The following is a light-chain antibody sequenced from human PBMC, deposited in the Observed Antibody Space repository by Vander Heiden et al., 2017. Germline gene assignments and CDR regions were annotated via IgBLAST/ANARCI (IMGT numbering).Light chain of an antibody. CDR1: SSDVGGYDY. V-gene: IGLV2-14*03. CDR3: SSYKSSSTPRV. J-gene: IGLJ2*01. Sequence: QSALTQPASVSGSPGQSITISCTGTSSDVGGYDYVSWYQQHPGKAPKLIIYDVSNRPSGVSNRFSGSKSANTASLTISGLQAEDEADYYCSSYKSSSTPRVFGGGTKLTVL. CDR2: DVS.